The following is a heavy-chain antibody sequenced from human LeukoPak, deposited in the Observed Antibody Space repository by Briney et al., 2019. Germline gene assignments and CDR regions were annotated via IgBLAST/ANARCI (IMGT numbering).Heavy chain of an antibody. J-gene: IGHJ4*02. Sequence: GGSLRLSCAASGFTFSSYAMSWVRQAPGKGLEWVSVISGSGGSTYYADSVKGRFTSSRDNSKKALYLQMNSLRAEDTAVYYCAKDGWFGELLSSIDYWGQGTLVTVS. CDR3: AKDGWFGELLSSIDY. V-gene: IGHV3-23*01. CDR1: GFTFSSYA. D-gene: IGHD3-10*01. CDR2: ISGSGGST.